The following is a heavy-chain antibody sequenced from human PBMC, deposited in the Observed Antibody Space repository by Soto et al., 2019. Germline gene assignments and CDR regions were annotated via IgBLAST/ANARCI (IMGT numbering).Heavy chain of an antibody. V-gene: IGHV3-48*02. CDR2: ISSRSSTI. D-gene: IGHD6-6*01. CDR3: ARPEYSSSSYGMDG. CDR1: GFTFSSYS. J-gene: IGHJ6*02. Sequence: EVQLVESGGGLVQPGGSLRLSCAASGFTFSSYSMNWVRQAPGKGLEWVSYISSRSSTIYYADSVKGRFTISRDNAKNSLDLQKNSLRDEDTAVYYCARPEYSSSSYGMDGWGQGTTVTVSS.